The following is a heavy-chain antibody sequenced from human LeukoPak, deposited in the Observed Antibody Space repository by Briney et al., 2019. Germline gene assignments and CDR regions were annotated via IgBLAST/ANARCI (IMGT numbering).Heavy chain of an antibody. D-gene: IGHD5/OR15-5a*01. CDR2: IFGDGPGL. J-gene: IGHJ4*02. CDR3: TREGGSTDAGF. Sequence: GGSLRPSCEASGFSFSASSMNWVRQAPGKGLEWVSSIFGDGPGLYYADSVKGRFTISRDNGKNSVYLEMNSLRDDDTAVYYCTREGGSTDAGFWGQGTLVTVSS. CDR1: GFSFSASS. V-gene: IGHV3-21*06.